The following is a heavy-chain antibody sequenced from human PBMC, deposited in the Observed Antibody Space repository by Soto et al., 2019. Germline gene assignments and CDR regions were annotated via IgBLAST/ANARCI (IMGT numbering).Heavy chain of an antibody. CDR1: GFTFSSYA. J-gene: IGHJ4*02. CDR2: ISGSGCST. D-gene: IGHD3-10*01. Sequence: GGSLRLSCAASGFTFSSYAMSWVRQAPGKGLEWVSAISGSGCSTYYADSVKGRFTISRDNSKNTLYLQMNSLRAEDPVLYHCAKDGRGHWERGGYYFDYWGQGTLVTVSS. CDR3: AKDGRGHWERGGYYFDY. V-gene: IGHV3-23*01.